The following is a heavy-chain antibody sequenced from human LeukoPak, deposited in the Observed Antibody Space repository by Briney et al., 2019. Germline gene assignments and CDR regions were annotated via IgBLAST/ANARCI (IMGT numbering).Heavy chain of an antibody. CDR1: GVSINTYF. D-gene: IGHD1/OR15-1a*01. Sequence: SETLSLTCTVSGVSINTYFWSWIRQPPGKGLEWIGYVYYNGITNYNPSLKSRVSISLDTSKNQFSLRLDSVTAAETAVYYCASQLGGTTFHWGQGTLVTVSS. CDR2: VYYNGIT. V-gene: IGHV4-59*01. J-gene: IGHJ4*02. CDR3: ASQLGGTTFH.